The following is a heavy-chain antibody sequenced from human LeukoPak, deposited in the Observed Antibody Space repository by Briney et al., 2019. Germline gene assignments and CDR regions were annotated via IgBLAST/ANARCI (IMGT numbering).Heavy chain of an antibody. CDR3: ARKVIRDGYNYGAFDI. CDR2: IIPIFGTA. J-gene: IGHJ3*02. Sequence: SVKVSCKASGGTFSSYAISWVRQAPGQGLEWMGGIIPIFGTANYAQKFQGRVTITADKSTSTAYMELSSLRSEDTAVYYCARKVIRDGYNYGAFDIWGQGTMVTVSS. V-gene: IGHV1-69*06. D-gene: IGHD5-24*01. CDR1: GGTFSSYA.